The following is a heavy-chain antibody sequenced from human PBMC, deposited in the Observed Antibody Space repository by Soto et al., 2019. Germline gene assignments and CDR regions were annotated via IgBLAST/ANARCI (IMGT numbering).Heavy chain of an antibody. J-gene: IGHJ6*02. CDR2: INGYTGNT. Sequence: QVQLVQSGGEVKKPGASVKVSCKASGYTFTSYGFSWVRQAPGQGLEWMGWINGYTGNTNYAQKFQGRVTMTVDTSTSTAYMELWTLKTDDPAVYYCAPSWVTGKGGMDVWAQGTTVTVSS. CDR3: APSWVTGKGGMDV. D-gene: IGHD3-16*01. CDR1: GYTFTSYG. V-gene: IGHV1-18*01.